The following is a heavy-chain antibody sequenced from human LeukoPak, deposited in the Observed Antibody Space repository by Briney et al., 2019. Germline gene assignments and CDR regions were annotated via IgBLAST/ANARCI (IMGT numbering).Heavy chain of an antibody. V-gene: IGHV4-31*03. J-gene: IGHJ5*02. D-gene: IGHD6-13*01. CDR3: ARGGRYSSSMFGRGSNWFDP. CDR1: GGSISSGGYY. CDR2: IYYSGST. Sequence: PSETLSLTCTVSGGSISSGGYYWSWIRQHPGKGLEWIGYIYYSGSTYYNPSLKSRVTISVDTSKNQFSLKLSSVTAADTAVYYRARGGRYSSSMFGRGSNWFDPWGQGTLVTVSS.